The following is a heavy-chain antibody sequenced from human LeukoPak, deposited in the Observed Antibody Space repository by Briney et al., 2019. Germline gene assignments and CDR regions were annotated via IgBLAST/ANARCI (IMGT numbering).Heavy chain of an antibody. J-gene: IGHJ6*03. CDR1: GFTFSSYS. Sequence: PGGSLRLSCAASGFTFSSYSMNWVRQAPGKGLEWVSSISSSSSYIYYADSVKGRFTISRDNAKNSLYLQMNSLRAEDTAVYYCARAPHYGSGSSFTLYYYYYMDVWGKGTTVTISS. V-gene: IGHV3-21*01. CDR2: ISSSSSYI. D-gene: IGHD3-10*01. CDR3: ARAPHYGSGSSFTLYYYYYMDV.